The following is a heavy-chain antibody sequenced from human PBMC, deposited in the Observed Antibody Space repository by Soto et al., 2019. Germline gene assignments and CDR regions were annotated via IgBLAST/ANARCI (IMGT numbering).Heavy chain of an antibody. Sequence: QVQLVQSGAEVKKPGASVKVSCKASGYTFTSYAMHWVRQAPGQRLEWMGWINAGNGNTKYSQKFQGRVTITRDTSASTAYMELSSLRSEDTAVYYCAREMRGYYDGSGSPGNYWGQGTLVTVSS. D-gene: IGHD3-10*01. J-gene: IGHJ4*02. CDR2: INAGNGNT. V-gene: IGHV1-3*01. CDR1: GYTFTSYA. CDR3: AREMRGYYDGSGSPGNY.